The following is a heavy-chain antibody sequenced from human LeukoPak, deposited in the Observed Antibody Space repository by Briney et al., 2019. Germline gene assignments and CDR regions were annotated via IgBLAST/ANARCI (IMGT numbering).Heavy chain of an antibody. D-gene: IGHD2-2*01. Sequence: GGSLRLSCAASGFTFPQYWMSWVRQAPGKGLEWVAIIKQDGSERYYVDSVKGRFTISRDNSRNSLYLQMDILRAEDTAVYYCATDNVYCSRTSCYQTFDYWGQGTLVTVPS. V-gene: IGHV3-7*01. J-gene: IGHJ4*02. CDR1: GFTFPQYW. CDR2: IKQDGSER. CDR3: ATDNVYCSRTSCYQTFDY.